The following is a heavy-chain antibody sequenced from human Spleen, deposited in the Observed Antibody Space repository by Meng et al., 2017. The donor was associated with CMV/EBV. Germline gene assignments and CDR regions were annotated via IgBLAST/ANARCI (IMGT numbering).Heavy chain of an antibody. CDR3: ARELMLYAAFDF. D-gene: IGHD2-8*01. Sequence: GSLRLSCTVSGGSINSGSYYWGWIRQPPGKGLEWIGCIYYSGDTYYNPSLKSRATISIDTSKDQFSLRLRSVTAADTAVYYCARELMLYAAFDFWGQGTLVTVSS. J-gene: IGHJ4*02. V-gene: IGHV4-39*07. CDR1: GGSINSGSYY. CDR2: IYYSGDT.